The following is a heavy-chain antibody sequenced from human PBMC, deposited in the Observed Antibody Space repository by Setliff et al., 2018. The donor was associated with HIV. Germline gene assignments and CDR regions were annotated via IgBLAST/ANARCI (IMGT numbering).Heavy chain of an antibody. CDR2: INHNKSS. CDR1: GESLSDCY. Sequence: PSETLSLTCAVYGESLSDCYWSWIRQPPGRGLEWIGEINHNKSSDYNPSLKSRVTMSVDTSKNQFSLKVKSVTAADTAVYYCVRQGHWYIPWYFDYWGQGALVTVSS. V-gene: IGHV4-34*01. D-gene: IGHD1-20*01. CDR3: VRQGHWYIPWYFDY. J-gene: IGHJ4*02.